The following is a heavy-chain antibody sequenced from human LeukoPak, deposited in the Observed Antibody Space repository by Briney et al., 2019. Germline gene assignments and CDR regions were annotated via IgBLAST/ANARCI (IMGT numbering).Heavy chain of an antibody. Sequence: SETLSLTCIVSGGSISSYYWSWIRQPPGKGLEWIGYIYYSGSTNYNPSLKSRVTISVDTSKNQFSLKLSSVTAADTAVYYCARRRYYYDSSGSIGASGYYYYMDVWGKGTTVTISS. V-gene: IGHV4-59*01. CDR2: IYYSGST. CDR1: GGSISSYY. J-gene: IGHJ6*03. D-gene: IGHD3-22*01. CDR3: ARRRYYYDSSGSIGASGYYYYMDV.